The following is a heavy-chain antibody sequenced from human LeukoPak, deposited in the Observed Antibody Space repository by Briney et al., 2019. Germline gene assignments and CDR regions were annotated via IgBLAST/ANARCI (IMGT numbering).Heavy chain of an antibody. V-gene: IGHV3-30*02. CDR2: DRGDK. D-gene: IGHD3-10*01. CDR3: AKHYYGSGSQKYYFDY. J-gene: IGHJ4*02. Sequence: DRGDKYYADSVMGRFTISRDNSKNTLYLQMNSLGPEDTAVYYCAKHYYGSGSQKYYFDYWGQGTLVTVSS.